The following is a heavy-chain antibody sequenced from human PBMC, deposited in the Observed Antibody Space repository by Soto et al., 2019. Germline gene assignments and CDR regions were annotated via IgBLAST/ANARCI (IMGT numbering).Heavy chain of an antibody. D-gene: IGHD3-16*02. V-gene: IGHV4-34*01. CDR1: GGSFSGYY. CDR3: ARVNYDYVWGSYRGPRYYYGMDV. CDR2: INHSGST. J-gene: IGHJ6*02. Sequence: SETLSLTCAVYGGSFSGYYWSWIRQPPGKGLEWIGEINHSGSTNYNPSLKSRITISVDTSKNQFSLKLSSATAADTAVYYCARVNYDYVWGSYRGPRYYYGMDVWGQGTTVTVSS.